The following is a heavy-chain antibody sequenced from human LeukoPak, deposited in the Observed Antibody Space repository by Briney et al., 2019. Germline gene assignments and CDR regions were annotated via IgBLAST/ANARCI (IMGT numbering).Heavy chain of an antibody. CDR2: INPSGGST. CDR1: GYTFTSYG. V-gene: IGHV1-46*01. J-gene: IGHJ4*02. D-gene: IGHD2-15*01. CDR3: AREGGALMDHYSLRY. Sequence: ASVTVSCKASGYTFTSYGISWVRQAPGQGLEWMGIINPSGGSTSYAQKFQGRVTMTRDTSTSTVYMELSSLRSEDTAVYYCAREGGALMDHYSLRYWGQGTLVTVSS.